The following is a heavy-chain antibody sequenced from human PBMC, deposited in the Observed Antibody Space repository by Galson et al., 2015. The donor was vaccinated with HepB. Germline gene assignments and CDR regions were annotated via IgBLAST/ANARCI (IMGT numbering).Heavy chain of an antibody. D-gene: IGHD2-2*02. CDR3: ARDRKGYCSSTSCYTSFDY. CDR1: GGTFSSYA. J-gene: IGHJ4*02. CDR2: IIPIFGTA. Sequence: SVKVSCKASGGTFSSYAISWVRQAPGQGLEWMGGIIPIFGTANYAQKFQGRVTITADESTSTAYMELSSLRSEDTAVYYCARDRKGYCSSTSCYTSFDYWGQGTLVTVSS. V-gene: IGHV1-69*13.